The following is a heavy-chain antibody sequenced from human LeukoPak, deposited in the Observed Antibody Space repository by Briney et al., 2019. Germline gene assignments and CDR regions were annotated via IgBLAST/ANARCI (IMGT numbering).Heavy chain of an antibody. Sequence: RASVKVSCKASGYTFTGYYMHWVRQAPGQGLEWVGWISPNSGGTNYAQKFQGRVTMTRDTSISTAYMELRSLRSDDTAVYYCARVPYYDFWSGYYPQNLYYFDYWGQGTLVTVSS. CDR3: ARVPYYDFWSGYYPQNLYYFDY. D-gene: IGHD3-3*01. CDR2: ISPNSGGT. J-gene: IGHJ4*02. V-gene: IGHV1-2*02. CDR1: GYTFTGYY.